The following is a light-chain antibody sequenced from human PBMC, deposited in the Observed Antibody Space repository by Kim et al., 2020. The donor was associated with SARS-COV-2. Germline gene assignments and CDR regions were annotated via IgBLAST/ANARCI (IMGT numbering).Light chain of an antibody. CDR2: DVS. V-gene: IGLV2-23*02. J-gene: IGLJ1*01. Sequence: PGQSITISCTGTSSDVGTYNLVSWYQHHPGKAPKFIIYDVSKWPSGVSTRFSGSKSGNTASLTISGLQAEDEADYYCCTYAGGPYVFGTGTKVTVL. CDR1: SSDVGTYNL. CDR3: CTYAGGPYV.